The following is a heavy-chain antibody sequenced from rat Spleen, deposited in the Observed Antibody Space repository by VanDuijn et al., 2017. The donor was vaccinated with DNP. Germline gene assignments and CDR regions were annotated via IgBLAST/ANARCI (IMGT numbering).Heavy chain of an antibody. J-gene: IGHJ2*01. CDR1: GFTFNNYW. CDR3: ARVDRDSYAHDY. D-gene: IGHD1-12*01. Sequence: EVQLVESGGDLVQPGRSLKLSCVASGFTFNNYWMTWIRQVPGKGLEWVASITSSGGSTYYPDSVKGRFTISRDNAKNTLYLQMNSLRSEDTATYYCARVDRDSYAHDYWGQGVMVTVSS. CDR2: ITSSGGST. V-gene: IGHV5-31*01.